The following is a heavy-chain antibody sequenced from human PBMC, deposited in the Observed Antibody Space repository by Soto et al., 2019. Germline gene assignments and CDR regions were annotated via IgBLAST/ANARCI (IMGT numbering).Heavy chain of an antibody. CDR3: ASGSSVSAYIDY. CDR2: IYNSGTT. J-gene: IGHJ4*02. Sequence: QVQLHESGPGLVKPSETLSLTCTVSGASVSSGGHYWSWIRQPPGKGLEWIGYIYNSGTTDYNPSLKGPVTISLDTSTNQFSLKLSSVTAADTAVYYCASGSSVSAYIDYWGQGTLVTVSS. CDR1: GASVSSGGHY. D-gene: IGHD6-13*01. V-gene: IGHV4-61*08.